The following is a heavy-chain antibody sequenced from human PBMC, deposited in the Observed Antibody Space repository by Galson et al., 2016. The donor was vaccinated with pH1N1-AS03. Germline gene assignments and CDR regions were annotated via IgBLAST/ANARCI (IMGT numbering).Heavy chain of an antibody. CDR3: ASDWNGRWKQFLDH. Sequence: SVKVSCKASGYTFSAYAMHWVRQAPGQGLEWMGWINTGNGDTKYSQKFQDGITISSDAGATTAYMELSSLRSEDTAVFYCASDWNGRWKQFLDHWGQGTLVTVS. V-gene: IGHV1-3*04. D-gene: IGHD5-24*01. CDR2: INTGNGDT. J-gene: IGHJ4*02. CDR1: GYTFSAYA.